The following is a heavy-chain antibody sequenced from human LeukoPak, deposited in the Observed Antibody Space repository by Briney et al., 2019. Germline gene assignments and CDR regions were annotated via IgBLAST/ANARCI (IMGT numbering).Heavy chain of an antibody. CDR1: GYTLTELS. D-gene: IGHD3-22*01. CDR3: ASTITMIVVGSKAFDI. J-gene: IGHJ3*02. Sequence: GASVKVSCKVSGYTLTELSMHWVRQAPGKGLEWMGGFDPEDGETIYAQKFQGRVTMTEDTSTDTAYMELSRLRSEDTAVYYCASTITMIVVGSKAFDIWGQGTMVTVSS. CDR2: FDPEDGET. V-gene: IGHV1-24*01.